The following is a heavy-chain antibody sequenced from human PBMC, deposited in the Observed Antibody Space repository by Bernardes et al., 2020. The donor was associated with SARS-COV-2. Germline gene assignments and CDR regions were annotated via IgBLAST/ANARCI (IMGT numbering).Heavy chain of an antibody. CDR1: GFTFSSYA. CDR3: AKGGGIAVALNWFDP. J-gene: IGHJ5*02. D-gene: IGHD6-19*01. V-gene: IGHV3-23*01. CDR2: LSGSGGST. Sequence: GGSLRLSCAASGFTFSSYAMSWVRQAPGKGLEWVSGLSGSGGSTYYADSVKGRFTISRDNSKNTLYLQMNSLRADDTAVYYCAKGGGIAVALNWFDPWGQGTLVTVSS.